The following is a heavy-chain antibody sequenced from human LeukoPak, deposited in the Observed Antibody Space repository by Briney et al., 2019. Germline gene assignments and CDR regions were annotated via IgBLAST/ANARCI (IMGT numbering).Heavy chain of an antibody. Sequence: GGSLRLSCAASGFTFSGFGMHWVRQAQGKGLEGVAVISYDGSLKHYLDSVKGRFTISRDNSKNTVVLQMDSLRVEDTAIYYCAKKFSYGSGAGDAVDIWGHGTLVTVSS. CDR3: AKKFSYGSGAGDAVDI. D-gene: IGHD3-10*01. CDR2: ISYDGSLK. J-gene: IGHJ3*02. V-gene: IGHV3-30*18. CDR1: GFTFSGFG.